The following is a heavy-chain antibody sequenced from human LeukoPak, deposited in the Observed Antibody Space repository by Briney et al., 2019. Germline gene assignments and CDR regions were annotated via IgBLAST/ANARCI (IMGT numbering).Heavy chain of an antibody. CDR1: GFTFDRFW. CDR3: ARQPQHEAYFDS. J-gene: IGHJ4*02. Sequence: GGSLRLSCVDSGFTFDRFWMSWVRQAPGKGLEWVANIKADASEEKYLDSVKGRFKISRDNAEDSLFLQMNSLRAEDTAVYYCARQPQHEAYFDSWGQGALVTVSS. CDR2: IKADASEE. V-gene: IGHV3-7*01.